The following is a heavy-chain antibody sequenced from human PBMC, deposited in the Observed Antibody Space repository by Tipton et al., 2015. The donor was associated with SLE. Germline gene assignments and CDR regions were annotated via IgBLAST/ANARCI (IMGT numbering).Heavy chain of an antibody. J-gene: IGHJ5*02. Sequence: TLSLTCTVSGGSISSYYWSWIRQPPGKGLEWIGSIYYSGSTNYNPSLKSRVTISVDTSKNQFSLKLSSVTAADTAVYYCARGAVLIQDNSWFDPWGQGTLVTVS. V-gene: IGHV4-59*01. CDR3: ARGAVLIQDNSWFDP. CDR1: GGSISSYY. D-gene: IGHD2-21*01. CDR2: IYYSGST.